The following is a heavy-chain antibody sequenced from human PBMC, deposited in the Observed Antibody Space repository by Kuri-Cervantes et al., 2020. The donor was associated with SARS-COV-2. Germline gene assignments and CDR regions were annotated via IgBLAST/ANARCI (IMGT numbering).Heavy chain of an antibody. D-gene: IGHD6-13*01. J-gene: IGHJ3*02. V-gene: IGHV3-74*01. Sequence: GESLKISCAASGFTFSSYWMHWVRQAPGKGLVWVSRINSDGSSTSYADSVKGRFTISRDNAKNTLYLQMNSLRAEDTAVYYCARGGVYDGFDIWGRGTMVTVSS. CDR1: GFTFSSYW. CDR2: INSDGSST. CDR3: ARGGVYDGFDI.